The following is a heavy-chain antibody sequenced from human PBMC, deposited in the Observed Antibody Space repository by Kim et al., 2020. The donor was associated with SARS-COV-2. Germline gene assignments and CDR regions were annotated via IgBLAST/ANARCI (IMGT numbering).Heavy chain of an antibody. J-gene: IGHJ5*02. V-gene: IGHV3-48*02. CDR2: ISGGSGVI. D-gene: IGHD2-15*01. CDR3: ERGRHPNSGENFDP. Sequence: GGSLRLSCVASGFTFSNYAFSWVRQAPGRGPEWISYISGGSGVIHYADSVKGRFTISRDNAKNSLYLQMNSLRDDDTSVYYCERGRHPNSGENFDPWGQGTLVTVAS. CDR1: GFTFSNYA.